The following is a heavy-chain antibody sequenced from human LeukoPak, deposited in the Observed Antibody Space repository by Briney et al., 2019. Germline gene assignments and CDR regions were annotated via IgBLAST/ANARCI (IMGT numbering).Heavy chain of an antibody. J-gene: IGHJ4*02. V-gene: IGHV3-74*01. Sequence: GESMRLSCVASGFILRKYWMHWVGPAPGDVMVWVSRINSDGSTTDYADSVRGRLTISRDNAKNTLYLQMNSLRAEDTAVYYCARDRRYNYGFDYWGQGTLVTVSS. CDR2: INSDGSTT. CDR3: ARDRRYNYGFDY. CDR1: GFILRKYW. D-gene: IGHD5-18*01.